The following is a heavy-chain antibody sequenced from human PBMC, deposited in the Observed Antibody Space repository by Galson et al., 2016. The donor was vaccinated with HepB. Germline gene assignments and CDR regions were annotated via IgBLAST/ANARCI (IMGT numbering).Heavy chain of an antibody. J-gene: IGHJ5*02. CDR3: AIYSFYAGKAHFDP. D-gene: IGHD2-15*01. Sequence: SETLSLTCAVSGDSISSNNWWNWVRQPPGKGLEWIGEIYHSGSTNYNPSLKSRVTLSLDKSGNHFSLNLTSVTAADTAIYYCAIYSFYAGKAHFDPWGQGTLVTVSS. V-gene: IGHV4-4*02. CDR1: GDSISSNNW. CDR2: IYHSGST.